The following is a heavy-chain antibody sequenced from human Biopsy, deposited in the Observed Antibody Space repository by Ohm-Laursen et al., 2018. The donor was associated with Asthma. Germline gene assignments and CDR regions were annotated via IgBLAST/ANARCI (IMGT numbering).Heavy chain of an antibody. CDR3: AKDMGAGGNDPDSFIGYYGMDV. V-gene: IGHV3-9*01. CDR2: ISWDSGNI. J-gene: IGHJ6*02. D-gene: IGHD3-16*01. Sequence: SLRLSCAASGFRFDDYAMYGVRQAPGKGLEWVAGISWDSGNIGYAVSVKGRFIVSRDNVKNSLYLQMNSLRAEDTALYYCAKDMGAGGNDPDSFIGYYGMDVWGQGTTVTVSS. CDR1: GFRFDDYA.